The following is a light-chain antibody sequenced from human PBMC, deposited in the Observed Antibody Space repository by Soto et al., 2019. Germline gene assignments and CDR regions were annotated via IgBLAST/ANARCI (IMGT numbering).Light chain of an antibody. CDR2: DVS. CDR3: SSYTISSTRYVV. V-gene: IGLV2-14*01. CDR1: SSDVGGYNY. J-gene: IGLJ2*01. Sequence: QSSLTQPASVSGSPGQSITISCTGTSSDVGGYNYVSWYQQHPGKAPKLIIYDVSKRPSGVSNRFSGSKSGNKASLTISGLQDEDEADYYCSSYTISSTRYVVFGGGTKLTVL.